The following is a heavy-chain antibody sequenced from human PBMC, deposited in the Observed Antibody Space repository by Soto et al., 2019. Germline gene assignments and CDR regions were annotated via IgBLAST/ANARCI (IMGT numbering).Heavy chain of an antibody. Sequence: EVQLVESGGDLVRPGGSLRLSCPASGFDLNYYSMNWVRQAPAKGLEWVSSISPRSDDIYYADSVKGRFTISRDNAKNSVYLQMNSLRDEDTAVYYCARPRGPRGYDLIDYWGQGTLVIVSS. V-gene: IGHV3-21*01. CDR2: ISPRSDDI. D-gene: IGHD5-12*01. J-gene: IGHJ4*02. CDR1: GFDLNYYS. CDR3: ARPRGPRGYDLIDY.